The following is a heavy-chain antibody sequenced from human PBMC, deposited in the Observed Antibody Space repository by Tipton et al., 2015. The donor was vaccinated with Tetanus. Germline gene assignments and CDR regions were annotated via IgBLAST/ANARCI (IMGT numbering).Heavy chain of an antibody. D-gene: IGHD2-15*01. Sequence: SLRLSCAASGFTFSSHWMSWVRQTPGKGLEWVADISPDGSMKLYMDSVKGRFTISRDNSKNTLSLQLNSLRPEDTAVYYCAKEFQRARIRFFDSWGQGSQVTASS. CDR1: GFTFSSHW. V-gene: IGHV3-7*04. CDR2: ISPDGSMK. J-gene: IGHJ4*02. CDR3: AKEFQRARIRFFDS.